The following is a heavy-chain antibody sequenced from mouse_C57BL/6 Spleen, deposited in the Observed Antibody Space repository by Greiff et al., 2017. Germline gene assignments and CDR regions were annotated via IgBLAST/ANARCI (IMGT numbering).Heavy chain of an antibody. V-gene: IGHV7-3*01. CDR2: IRNKANGYTT. D-gene: IGHD1-1*01. CDR3: ARSPYYYGSSWGMDY. J-gene: IGHJ4*01. Sequence: EVQGVESGGGLVQPGGSLSLSCAASGFTFTDYYMSWVRQPPGKALEWLGFIRNKANGYTTEYSASVKGRFTISRDNSQSNLYLQMNALRAEDSATYYCARSPYYYGSSWGMDYWGQGTSVTVSS. CDR1: GFTFTDYY.